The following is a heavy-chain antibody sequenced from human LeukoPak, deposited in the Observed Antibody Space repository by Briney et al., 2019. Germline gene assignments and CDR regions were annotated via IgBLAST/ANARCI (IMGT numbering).Heavy chain of an antibody. J-gene: IGHJ6*03. CDR1: GVTFSSHA. Sequence: PTGGSLRLSCAASGVTFSSHAMTWVRQAPGKGLEWVSSLSGSGGSTYYADPVKGRFTISRDNSKNMLYLQMNSLRAEDTAVYYCAKGRGWEASYYYYYMDVWGKGTTVTISS. V-gene: IGHV3-23*01. CDR2: LSGSGGST. D-gene: IGHD1-26*01. CDR3: AKGRGWEASYYYYYMDV.